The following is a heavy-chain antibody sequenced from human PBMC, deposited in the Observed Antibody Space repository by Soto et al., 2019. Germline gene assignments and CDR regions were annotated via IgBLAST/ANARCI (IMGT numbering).Heavy chain of an antibody. CDR2: IIPIFGTT. D-gene: IGHD1-26*01. CDR3: ARVGTSGSFYYYYGMDV. Sequence: QVQLVQSGAEVKKPGSSMKVSCKASGDTFSSYAFSWVRQAPGQGLEWMGGIIPIFGTTNYAQKFQGRVTLTXXESTSTVYMELSSLRSEDTAMYYCARVGTSGSFYYYYGMDVWGQGTTVTVSS. CDR1: GDTFSSYA. J-gene: IGHJ6*02. V-gene: IGHV1-69*05.